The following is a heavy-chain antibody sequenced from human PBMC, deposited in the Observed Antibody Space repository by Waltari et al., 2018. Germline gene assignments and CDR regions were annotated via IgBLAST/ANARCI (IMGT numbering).Heavy chain of an antibody. Sequence: EVQLLESGGGLVQPGGSLRLSCAASGFTFSSYAMSWVRQAPGKGLEWVSVIYSGGSTYYADSGKGRFTISRDNSKNTLYLQMNSLRAEDTAVYYCATTVLYDFWDDYWGQGTLVTVSS. CDR1: GFTFSSYA. CDR2: IYSGGST. D-gene: IGHD3-3*01. CDR3: ATTVLYDFWDDY. J-gene: IGHJ4*02. V-gene: IGHV3-23*03.